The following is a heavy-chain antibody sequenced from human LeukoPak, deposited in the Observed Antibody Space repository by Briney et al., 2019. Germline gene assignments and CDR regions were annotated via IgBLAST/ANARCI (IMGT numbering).Heavy chain of an antibody. CDR3: ARLLIAMTDY. Sequence: GESLKISCKGSGYTFTSYWIGWVRQMPGKGLEWMGIIYPADAETRYSPSFQGQVTISADKSTSTAYLQWSSLRASDTAIYYCARLLIAMTDYWGQGTLATVSS. V-gene: IGHV5-51*01. CDR2: IYPADAET. D-gene: IGHD5-18*01. J-gene: IGHJ4*02. CDR1: GYTFTSYW.